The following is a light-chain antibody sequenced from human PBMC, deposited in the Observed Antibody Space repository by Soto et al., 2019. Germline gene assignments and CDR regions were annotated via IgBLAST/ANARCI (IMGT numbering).Light chain of an antibody. Sequence: DIQMTQSPSSLSASVGDSVTITCRASQSISSFLNWYQETPGKAPKLLIYAASSLQSGVPSRFRGSGSGTDFTLTISSLQPEDFTTYYCQQSYSTPWTFGLGTKVEIK. CDR2: AAS. J-gene: IGKJ1*01. CDR3: QQSYSTPWT. V-gene: IGKV1-39*01. CDR1: QSISSF.